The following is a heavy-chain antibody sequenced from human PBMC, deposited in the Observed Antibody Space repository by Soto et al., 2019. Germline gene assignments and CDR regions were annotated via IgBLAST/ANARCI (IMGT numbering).Heavy chain of an antibody. D-gene: IGHD6-19*01. Sequence: PGGSLRLSCAASGFTFSSYAMSWVRQAPGKGLEWVSGISGSGGSTYYADSVKGRFTISRDNSKNTLYLQMNSLRAEDTAVYYCAKDLIAVAGTKGSGWFDPWGQGTLVTVS. CDR3: AKDLIAVAGTKGSGWFDP. CDR2: ISGSGGST. V-gene: IGHV3-23*01. J-gene: IGHJ5*02. CDR1: GFTFSSYA.